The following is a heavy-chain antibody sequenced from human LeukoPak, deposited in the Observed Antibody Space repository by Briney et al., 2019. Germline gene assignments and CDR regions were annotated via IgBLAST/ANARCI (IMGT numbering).Heavy chain of an antibody. D-gene: IGHD3-16*02. CDR1: GGSISSSSYY. Sequence: SETLSLTCTVSGGSISSSSYYWGWIRQPPGKGLEWIGSIYYSGSTYYNPSLKSRVTISVDTSKNQFSLKLSSVTAADMAVYYCARQYYDYVWGSYRLYYFDYWGQGTLVTVSS. CDR3: ARQYYDYVWGSYRLYYFDY. J-gene: IGHJ4*02. V-gene: IGHV4-39*01. CDR2: IYYSGST.